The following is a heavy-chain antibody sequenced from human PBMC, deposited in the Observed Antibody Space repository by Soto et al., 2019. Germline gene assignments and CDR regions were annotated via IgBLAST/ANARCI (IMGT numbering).Heavy chain of an antibody. CDR1: SGSISSSNW. J-gene: IGHJ5*02. Sequence: QVQLQESGPGLVKPSGTLSLTCAVSSGSISSSNWWSWVRQPPGKGLEWIGEIYHSGSTNYNPSLKSRVTISVDKVKYQFSLTLSSVTAADAAVYYCARVDVLPYDCWTSGGWFDPWGQGTLVTVSS. V-gene: IGHV4-4*02. D-gene: IGHD3-3*01. CDR3: ARVDVLPYDCWTSGGWFDP. CDR2: IYHSGST.